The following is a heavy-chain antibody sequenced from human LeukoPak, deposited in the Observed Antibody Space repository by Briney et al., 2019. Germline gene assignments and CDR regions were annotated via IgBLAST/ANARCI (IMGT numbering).Heavy chain of an antibody. J-gene: IGHJ5*02. CDR1: GDSVSSNSAT. V-gene: IGHV6-1*01. CDR2: TYYRSKWYN. D-gene: IGHD3-10*01. Sequence: PSQTLSLTCAISGDSVSSNSATWNWIRQSPSRGLEWLGRTYYRSKWYNDYAVSVKSRITINPDTSKNQFSLQLTSVTAADTAVYFCARGGYYGSGNDFRFDPWGQGTLVTVSS. CDR3: ARGGYYGSGNDFRFDP.